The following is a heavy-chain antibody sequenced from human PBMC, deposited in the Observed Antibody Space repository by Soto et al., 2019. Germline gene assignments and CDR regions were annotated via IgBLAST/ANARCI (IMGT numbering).Heavy chain of an antibody. CDR2: ISGGGGST. D-gene: IGHD1-26*01. CDR3: AKVSLGATTITDYYYYGMDV. CDR1: GFTFISYA. V-gene: IGHV3-23*01. J-gene: IGHJ6*02. Sequence: GSLRLSCAASGFTFISYALIFFRHSPFKWLEWVSTISGGGGSTYYADSVKGRVSISRDNSKNTLYLQMNSLRAEDTAVYYCAKVSLGATTITDYYYYGMDVWGQGTTVTVSS.